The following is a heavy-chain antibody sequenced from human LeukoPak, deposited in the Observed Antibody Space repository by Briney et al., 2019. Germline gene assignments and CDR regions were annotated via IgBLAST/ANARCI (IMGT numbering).Heavy chain of an antibody. CDR1: GGSFSGYY. CDR3: ATAEGLRMADNWFDP. D-gene: IGHD2-8*01. J-gene: IGHJ5*02. V-gene: IGHV4-34*01. Sequence: SETLSLTCAVYGGSFSGYYWSWIRPPPGKGLEWIGEINHSGSTNYNPSRKSRVTISVDTSKNQFSLKLRSVTAADTAVYYCATAEGLRMADNWFDPWGQGTLVTVSS. CDR2: INHSGST.